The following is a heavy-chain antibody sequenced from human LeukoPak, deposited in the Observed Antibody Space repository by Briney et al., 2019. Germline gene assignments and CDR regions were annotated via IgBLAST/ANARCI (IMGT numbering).Heavy chain of an antibody. CDR2: IYYSGST. D-gene: IGHD3-22*01. Sequence: PSETLSLTCTVSGGSISSSSYYWGWIRQPPGKGLEWIGSIYYSGSTYYNPSLKSRVTISVDTSKNQFSMKLSSVTAADTAVYYCARRSYYDSSGYSDFDYWGQGTLVTVSS. V-gene: IGHV4-39*01. CDR3: ARRSYYDSSGYSDFDY. J-gene: IGHJ4*02. CDR1: GGSISSSSYY.